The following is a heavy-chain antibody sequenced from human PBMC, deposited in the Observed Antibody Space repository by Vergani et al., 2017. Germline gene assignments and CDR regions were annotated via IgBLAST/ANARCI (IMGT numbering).Heavy chain of an antibody. D-gene: IGHD1-1*01. V-gene: IGHV4-34*01. Sequence: QVQLQQWGAGLLKPSETLSLTCAVYGGSFSGYYWSWIRQPPGKGLEWIGEINHSGSTNYNPSLKSRVTISVDTSKNQFSLKLSSVTAADTAVYYCARDFAWKHGYWFDPWGQGTLVTVSS. CDR1: GGSFSGYY. CDR2: INHSGST. J-gene: IGHJ5*02. CDR3: ARDFAWKHGYWFDP.